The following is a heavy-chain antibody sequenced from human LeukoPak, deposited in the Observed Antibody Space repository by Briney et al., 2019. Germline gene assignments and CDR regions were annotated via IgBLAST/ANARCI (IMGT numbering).Heavy chain of an antibody. Sequence: GGSLRLSCAASGFTFSSYAMHWVRQAPGKGLEWVAVISYDGSNKYYADSVKGRFTISRDNSKNTLYLQMNSLRAEDTAVYHCARDTGIAVGGFDYWGQGTLVTVSS. V-gene: IGHV3-30*04. D-gene: IGHD6-19*01. CDR1: GFTFSSYA. CDR2: ISYDGSNK. CDR3: ARDTGIAVGGFDY. J-gene: IGHJ4*02.